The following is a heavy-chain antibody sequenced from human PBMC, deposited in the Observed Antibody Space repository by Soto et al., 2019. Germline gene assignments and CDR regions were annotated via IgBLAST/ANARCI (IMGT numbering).Heavy chain of an antibody. Sequence: SVKVSCKASGGTFSSYAISWVRQAPGQGLEWMGGIIPIFGTANYAQQFQGRVTITADKSTSTAYMELTSLRSEDTAAYYCARATGDYDVTYEYCYGMGGWGQGSTGIVSS. CDR3: ARATGDYDVTYEYCYGMGG. D-gene: IGHD3-10*02. CDR1: GGTFSSYA. J-gene: IGHJ6*02. CDR2: IIPIFGTA. V-gene: IGHV1-69*06.